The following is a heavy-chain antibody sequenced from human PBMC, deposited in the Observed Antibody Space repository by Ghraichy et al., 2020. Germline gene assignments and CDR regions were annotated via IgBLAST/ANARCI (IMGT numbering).Heavy chain of an antibody. CDR1: GGSISNYY. V-gene: IGHV4-59*08. CDR3: ARHRLTERGAAGFDD. Sequence: GSLRLSCTVSGGSISNYYWSWIRQPPGKGLEWIGYIYYSGSTNFNPSLKSRVTISVDTSKNQFSLNLSSVTAADTAVYYCARHRLTERGAAGFDDWGQGSLVTVSS. J-gene: IGHJ4*02. D-gene: IGHD6-25*01. CDR2: IYYSGST.